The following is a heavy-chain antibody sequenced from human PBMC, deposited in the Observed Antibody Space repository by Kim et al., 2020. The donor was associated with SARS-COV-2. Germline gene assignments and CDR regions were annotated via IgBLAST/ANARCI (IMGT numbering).Heavy chain of an antibody. CDR1: GYTFTGYY. CDR2: INPNSGGT. V-gene: IGHV1-2*06. CDR3: ARDRDTMVRGVYPTFYYYGMDF. D-gene: IGHD3-10*01. Sequence: ASVKVSCKASGYTFTGYYMHWVRQAPGQGLEWMGRINPNSGGTNYAQKFQGRVTMTRDTSISTAYMELSRLRSDDTAVYYCARDRDTMVRGVYPTFYYYGMDFWGQGTTVTVSS. J-gene: IGHJ6*02.